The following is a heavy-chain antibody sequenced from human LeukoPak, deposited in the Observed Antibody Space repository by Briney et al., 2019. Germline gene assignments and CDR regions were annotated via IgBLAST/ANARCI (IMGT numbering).Heavy chain of an antibody. J-gene: IGHJ4*02. D-gene: IGHD2-8*01. Sequence: GGSLRLSCAASGFTFSSYAMHWVRQAPGKGLEWVAVISYDGSNKYYADSVKGRFTISRDNSKNTLYLQMNSLRAEDTAVYYCARPMVYASSPFDYWGQGTLVTVSS. CDR1: GFTFSSYA. V-gene: IGHV3-30-3*01. CDR2: ISYDGSNK. CDR3: ARPMVYASSPFDY.